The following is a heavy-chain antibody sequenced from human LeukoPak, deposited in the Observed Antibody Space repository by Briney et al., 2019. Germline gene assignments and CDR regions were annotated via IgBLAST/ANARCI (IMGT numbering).Heavy chain of an antibody. D-gene: IGHD1-1*01. Sequence: GGSLRLSCAASGFTFSSYAMSWVRQAPGKGLEWVSVIYSGGSTYYADSVKGRFTISRDNSKNTLYLQMNSLRAEDTAVYYCARRNGPIDAFDIWGQGTMVTVSS. J-gene: IGHJ3*02. CDR3: ARRNGPIDAFDI. CDR1: GFTFSSYA. CDR2: IYSGGST. V-gene: IGHV3-53*01.